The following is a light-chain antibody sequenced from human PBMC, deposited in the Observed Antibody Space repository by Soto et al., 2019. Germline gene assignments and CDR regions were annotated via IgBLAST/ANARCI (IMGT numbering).Light chain of an antibody. CDR3: QQYNTYPWT. V-gene: IGKV1-5*01. CDR1: QSISSW. J-gene: IGKJ1*01. CDR2: DAS. Sequence: DIQMTQSPATLSASVGDRVTITCRASQSISSWLAWYQQKPGKVPKLLIDDASSLERGVPSRFSGSGSGTEFTLTISSLQPDDFATYYCQQYNTYPWTFVQGTKVEIK.